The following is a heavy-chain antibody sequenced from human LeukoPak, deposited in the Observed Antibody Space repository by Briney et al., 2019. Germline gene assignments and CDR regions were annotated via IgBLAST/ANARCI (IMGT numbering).Heavy chain of an antibody. D-gene: IGHD3-10*01. CDR1: GYTFTSYG. CDR2: ISAYNGST. V-gene: IGHV1-18*01. CDR3: ARWDYGSGSYYEALFDY. J-gene: IGHJ4*02. Sequence: ASVKVSCKASGYTFTSYGFSWVRQAPGQGLEWMGWISAYNGSTNYAQKLQGRVTMTTDTSTSTAYMELRSLRSDDTAVYYCARWDYGSGSYYEALFDYWGQGTLVTVSS.